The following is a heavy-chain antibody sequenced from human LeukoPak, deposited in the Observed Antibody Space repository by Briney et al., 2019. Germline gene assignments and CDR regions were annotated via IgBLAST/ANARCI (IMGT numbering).Heavy chain of an antibody. V-gene: IGHV1-69*04. D-gene: IGHD2-2*01. CDR3: AREYCSSTSCYSVGDYGMDV. J-gene: IGHJ6*02. Sequence: SVKVSFKASGGTFSSYAISWVRQAPGQGLEWMGRIIPIFGIANYAQKFQGRVTITADKSTSTAYMELSSLRSEDTAVYYCAREYCSSTSCYSVGDYGMDVWGQGTAVTVSS. CDR1: GGTFSSYA. CDR2: IIPIFGIA.